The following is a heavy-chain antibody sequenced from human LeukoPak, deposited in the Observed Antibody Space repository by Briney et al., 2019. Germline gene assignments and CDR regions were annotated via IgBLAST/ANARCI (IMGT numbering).Heavy chain of an antibody. J-gene: IGHJ6*03. Sequence: PSGTLSLTCAVSGGSISSSNWWSWVRQPPGKGLEWIGEIYHSGSTNYNPSLKSRVTISVDKSKNQFSLKLSSVTAADTAVYYCARDLGYSSSWSPHYMDVWGKGTTVTVSS. D-gene: IGHD6-13*01. CDR1: GGSISSSNW. CDR2: IYHSGST. CDR3: ARDLGYSSSWSPHYMDV. V-gene: IGHV4-4*02.